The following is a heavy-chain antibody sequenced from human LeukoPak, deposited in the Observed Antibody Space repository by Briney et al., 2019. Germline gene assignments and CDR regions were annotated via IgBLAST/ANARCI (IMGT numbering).Heavy chain of an antibody. CDR2: IYYSGST. CDR3: ARDGGGFNWFDP. CDR1: GGSISSSSYY. D-gene: IGHD3-16*01. J-gene: IGHJ5*02. Sequence: SETLSLTCTVSGGSISSSSYYWGWIRQPPGKGLEWIGSIYYSGSTYYNPSLKSRVTISVDTSKNQFSLKLSSVTAADTAVYYCARDGGGFNWFDPWGQGTLVTVSS. V-gene: IGHV4-39*07.